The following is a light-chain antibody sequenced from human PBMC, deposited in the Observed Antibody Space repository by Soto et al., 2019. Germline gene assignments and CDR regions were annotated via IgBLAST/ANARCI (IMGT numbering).Light chain of an antibody. CDR2: GAS. V-gene: IGKV1-39*01. Sequence: DIPMTQSPSSLSASVGDRVTITCRASQSIRNYLSWYQQKPGKAPKLLISGASTLQSGVPSRFSGSGSGTDFTLTISSLQPEDFATYYCQQSYSTLSTFGQGTKLEIK. CDR1: QSIRNY. CDR3: QQSYSTLST. J-gene: IGKJ2*01.